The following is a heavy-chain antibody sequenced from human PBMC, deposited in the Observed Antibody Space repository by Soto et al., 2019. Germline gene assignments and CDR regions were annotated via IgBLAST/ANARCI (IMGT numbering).Heavy chain of an antibody. CDR3: ARPSTGFCTKTTCQHYFGMDV. D-gene: IGHD2-8*01. J-gene: IGHJ6*02. CDR1: VYTFSAFW. Sequence: GESLKISCQASVYTFSAFWITWVRQMPGKGLEWMATIDPRDSYSNYSLSFRGHVTISADKSIGSAYLHWSTLEASDTAIYYCARPSTGFCTKTTCQHYFGMDVWGQGTTVTVS. V-gene: IGHV5-10-1*01. CDR2: IDPRDSYS.